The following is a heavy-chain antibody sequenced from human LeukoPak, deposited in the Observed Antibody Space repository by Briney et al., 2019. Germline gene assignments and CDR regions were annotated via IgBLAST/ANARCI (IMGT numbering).Heavy chain of an antibody. CDR3: VSCLQSGGGSYHYGMDL. D-gene: IGHD2-15*01. J-gene: IGHJ6*04. Sequence: GGSLRLSCAASGFTFTSFVIHGVRQAPGKGLEWVAVIWYDGSEKYFADSVKGRFTISRDNSDYTVALQMNSLRVEDTAVYYCVSCLQSGGGSYHYGMDLWGEGTTVSVSS. V-gene: IGHV3-33*01. CDR1: GFTFTSFV. CDR2: IWYDGSEK.